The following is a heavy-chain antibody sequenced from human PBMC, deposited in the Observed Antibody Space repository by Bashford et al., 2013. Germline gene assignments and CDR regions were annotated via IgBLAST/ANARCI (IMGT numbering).Heavy chain of an antibody. CDR1: GYTFSDYY. CDR3: ARGRLIYGSGTYPFDS. Sequence: ASVKVSCKASGYTFSDYYLHWVRQAPGQGLEWMGWINPNPNSGATKYAEMFQGRVTMTRDTSISTAYMELSTLRSDDTAVYYCARGRLIYGSGTYPFDSWGQGNLVTVSS. J-gene: IGHJ4*02. V-gene: IGHV1-2*02. CDR2: INPNPNSGAT. D-gene: IGHD3-10*01.